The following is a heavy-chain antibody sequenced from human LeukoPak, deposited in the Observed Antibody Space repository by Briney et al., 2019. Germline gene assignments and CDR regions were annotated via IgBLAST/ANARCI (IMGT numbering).Heavy chain of an antibody. D-gene: IGHD1-7*01. Sequence: TGGSLRLSCAASGFTFSNYWGHWVRQAPGKGLVWVSRINPDGSTIYYADSVKGQFTISRDNAKNTLYLQMNSLRSEDTAVYYCATAGNYRFDYWGQGTLVTVSS. CDR3: ATAGNYRFDY. CDR2: INPDGSTI. V-gene: IGHV3-74*01. J-gene: IGHJ4*02. CDR1: GFTFSNYW.